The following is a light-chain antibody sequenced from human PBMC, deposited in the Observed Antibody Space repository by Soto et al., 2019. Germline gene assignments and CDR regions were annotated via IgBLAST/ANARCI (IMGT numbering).Light chain of an antibody. CDR3: QQYGGSPIT. J-gene: IGKJ5*01. Sequence: EIALTQSPATLSLSPGERATLSCRASQSVRSSLAWYQQKPGQAPRLLIYDASNRATGIPPRFSGSGSGTDFTLTITRLEPEDFALYYCQQYGGSPITFGLGTRLEIK. CDR2: DAS. CDR1: QSVRSS. V-gene: IGKV3-11*01.